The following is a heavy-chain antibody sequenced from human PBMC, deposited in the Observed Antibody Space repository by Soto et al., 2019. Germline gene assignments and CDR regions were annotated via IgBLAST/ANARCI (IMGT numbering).Heavy chain of an antibody. CDR1: GYSFTSYW. V-gene: IGHV5-51*01. Sequence: GESLKISCKGSGYSFTSYWISWVRQMPGKGLEWMGIIFPGDSDTRYSPSFQGQVTISVDKSINTAYLQWNSLKASDIAMYYCARLSGSWTPDYWGLGTLVTVSS. D-gene: IGHD6-13*01. J-gene: IGHJ4*02. CDR2: IFPGDSDT. CDR3: ARLSGSWTPDY.